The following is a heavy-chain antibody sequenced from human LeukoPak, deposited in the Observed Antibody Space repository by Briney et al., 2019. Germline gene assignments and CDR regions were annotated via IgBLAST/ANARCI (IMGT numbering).Heavy chain of an antibody. D-gene: IGHD3/OR15-3a*01. Sequence: SETLSLTCTVSGGSISSSSYYWGWIRQPPGKGLEWVGSIYYSGSTYYNPSLKSRVTIDVDTSKNQFSLKLSSVTAADTAVYYCARPRGEDFWTVMGAFDIWGQGTMVTVSS. V-gene: IGHV4-39*01. CDR2: IYYSGST. CDR1: GGSISSSSYY. J-gene: IGHJ3*02. CDR3: ARPRGEDFWTVMGAFDI.